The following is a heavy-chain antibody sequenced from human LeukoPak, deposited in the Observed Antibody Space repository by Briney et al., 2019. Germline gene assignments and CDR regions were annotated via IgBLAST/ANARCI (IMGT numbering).Heavy chain of an antibody. D-gene: IGHD3-10*01. J-gene: IGHJ4*02. CDR1: GGSFSGYY. CDR3: ARDYYYGSGSYLEY. CDR2: INHSGST. Sequence: PSETLSLTCAVYGGSFSGYYWSWIRQPPGKGLEWIGEINHSGSTNYNPSLKSRVTISVDTSKNQFSLKLSSVTAADTAVYYCARDYYYGSGSYLEYWGQGTLVTVSS. V-gene: IGHV4-34*01.